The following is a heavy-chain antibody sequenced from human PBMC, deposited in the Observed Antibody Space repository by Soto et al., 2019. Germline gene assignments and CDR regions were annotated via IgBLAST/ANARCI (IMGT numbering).Heavy chain of an antibody. CDR2: IIPLFGTA. D-gene: IGHD3-22*01. CDR3: ARGRDSSGDGYDYYGLDF. Sequence: QVQLVPSGAEVKKPGSSVKVSCKASGGTFSSYAISWVRQAPGQGLEWMGGIIPLFGTANYAQKFAGRGTITADDSTSTDYMELSSLRSEATAVYYCARGRDSSGDGYDYYGLDFWGHGTTVTVSS. CDR1: GGTFSSYA. V-gene: IGHV1-69*12. J-gene: IGHJ6*02.